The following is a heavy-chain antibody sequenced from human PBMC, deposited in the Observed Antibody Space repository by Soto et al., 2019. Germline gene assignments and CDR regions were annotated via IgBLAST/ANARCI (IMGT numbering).Heavy chain of an antibody. D-gene: IGHD6-6*01. CDR2: INPSGGST. CDR3: ARGQLGPTYYYYYGMDV. V-gene: IGHV1-46*01. Sequence: AAVKVSCKASGYTFTSYYMHWVRQAPGQGLEWMGIINPSGGSTSYAQKFQGRVTMTRDTSTSTVYMELSSLRSEDTAVYYCARGQLGPTYYYYYGMDVWGQGTTVTVYS. CDR1: GYTFTSYY. J-gene: IGHJ6*02.